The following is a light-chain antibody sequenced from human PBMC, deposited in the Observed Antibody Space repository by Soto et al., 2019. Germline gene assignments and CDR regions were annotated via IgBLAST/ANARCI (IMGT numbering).Light chain of an antibody. CDR2: GAS. J-gene: IGKJ1*01. V-gene: IGKV3-20*01. Sequence: EDGLTQSPGTLSLSPGERATLSCRASQSVGSSYLAWYQQKPGQAPRVLIYGASSRATGIPDRFSGSGSGTDFTLTISRLEPEDSAVYYCQDSSTSPWPFGQGTKVDIK. CDR1: QSVGSSY. CDR3: QDSSTSPWP.